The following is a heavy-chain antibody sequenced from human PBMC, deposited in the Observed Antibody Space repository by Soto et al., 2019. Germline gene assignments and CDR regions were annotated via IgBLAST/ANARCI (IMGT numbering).Heavy chain of an antibody. CDR3: ARGGQTTRELVYPFDD. CDR2: IIPIFGTA. CDR1: GGTFSSYA. Sequence: VKVSCKACGGTFSSYAISWVGQAAGQGREWMGGIIPIFGTANYAQKFQGRVTITADESTSTAYMELSSLRSEDTAVYYCARGGQTTRELVYPFDDWGQGTLVTVSS. J-gene: IGHJ4*02. V-gene: IGHV1-69*13. D-gene: IGHD3-10*01.